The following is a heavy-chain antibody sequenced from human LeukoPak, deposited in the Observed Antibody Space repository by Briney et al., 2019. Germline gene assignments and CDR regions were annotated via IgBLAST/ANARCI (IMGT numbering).Heavy chain of an antibody. J-gene: IGHJ3*02. CDR3: ASYCSNGVCYRGHAFDI. V-gene: IGHV1-69*06. CDR1: GGTFSPYA. D-gene: IGHD2-8*01. CDR2: IIPTFGTA. Sequence: ASVKVSCKASGGTFSPYAFSWVRQAPGQGLELMGGIIPTFGTANYAQKFQGRVTITADKSTSTTYMELGSLRSEDTAVYYCASYCSNGVCYRGHAFDIWGQGTLVTVSS.